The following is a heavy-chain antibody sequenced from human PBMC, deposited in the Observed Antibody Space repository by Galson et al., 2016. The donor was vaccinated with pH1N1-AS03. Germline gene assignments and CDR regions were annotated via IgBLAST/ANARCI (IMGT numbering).Heavy chain of an antibody. CDR3: ASVTSAWPRLGAFGI. CDR1: GFTVSSKY. D-gene: IGHD3-16*01. V-gene: IGHV3-66*02. Sequence: SLRLSCAASGFTVSSKYMSWVRQAPEKGLEWVSSIYSGGSTYYADSVKGRFTISSDNSKATLFLQMSSLRPEDTAVYYCASVTSAWPRLGAFGIWGQGTNVTVSS. J-gene: IGHJ3*02. CDR2: IYSGGST.